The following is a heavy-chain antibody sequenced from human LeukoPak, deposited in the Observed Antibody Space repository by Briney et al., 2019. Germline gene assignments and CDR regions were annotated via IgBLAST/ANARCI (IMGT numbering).Heavy chain of an antibody. Sequence: PSETLSLTCAVSGGSIGTTYWWSWVRQPPSKGLEWIGEVYHNGSTNYNPSLKSRVTILVDKSQDHFSLKLTSVTAADTAVYYCARGRPPIYFDSSGYLDYWGQGTLVSVPS. CDR2: VYHNGST. CDR1: GGSIGTTYW. D-gene: IGHD3-22*01. CDR3: ARGRPPIYFDSSGYLDY. V-gene: IGHV4-4*02. J-gene: IGHJ4*02.